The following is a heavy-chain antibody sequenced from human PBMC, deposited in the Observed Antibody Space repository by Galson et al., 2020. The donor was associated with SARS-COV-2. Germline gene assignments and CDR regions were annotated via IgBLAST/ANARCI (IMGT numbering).Heavy chain of an antibody. D-gene: IGHD2-15*01. V-gene: IGHV3-30*04. CDR2: ISYDGSNK. CDR1: GFTFSSYA. J-gene: IGHJ4*02. Sequence: GESLKISCAASGFTFSSYAMHWVRQAPGKGLEWVAVISYDGSNKYYADSVKGRFTISRDNSKNTLYLQMNSLRAEDTAVYYCARDYCSGGSCYSIDYWGQGTLVTVSS. CDR3: ARDYCSGGSCYSIDY.